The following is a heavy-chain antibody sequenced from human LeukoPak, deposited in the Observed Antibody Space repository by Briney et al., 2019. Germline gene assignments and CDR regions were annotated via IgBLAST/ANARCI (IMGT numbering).Heavy chain of an antibody. D-gene: IGHD3-10*01. CDR3: ARVKTLWFGEVAPYYFDY. Sequence: GGSLRLSCAASGFTFSSYWISWVRQAPGKGLEWVANIKQDGSEKYYVDSVKGRFTISRDNAKNSLYLQMNSLRAEDTAVYYCARVKTLWFGEVAPYYFDYWGQGTLVTVSS. J-gene: IGHJ4*02. V-gene: IGHV3-7*01. CDR1: GFTFSSYW. CDR2: IKQDGSEK.